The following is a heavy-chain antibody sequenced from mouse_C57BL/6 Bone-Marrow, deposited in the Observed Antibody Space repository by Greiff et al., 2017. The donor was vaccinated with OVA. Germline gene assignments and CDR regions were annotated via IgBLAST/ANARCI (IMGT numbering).Heavy chain of an antibody. J-gene: IGHJ3*01. D-gene: IGHD1-2*01. V-gene: IGHV5-17*02. CDR3: ANTATAY. CDR2: ISSGSSTI. Sequence: DVKLVESGGGLVQPGGSRKLSCAASGFTFSSFGMHWVRQAPEKGLEWVAYISSGSSTIYYADTVKGRFTISRDNPKNTLFLQMTSVRSEDTAMYYCANTATAYWGQGTLVTVSA. CDR1: GFTFSSFG.